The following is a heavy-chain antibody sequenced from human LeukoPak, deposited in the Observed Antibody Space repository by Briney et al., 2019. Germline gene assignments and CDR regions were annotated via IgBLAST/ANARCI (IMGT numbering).Heavy chain of an antibody. D-gene: IGHD6-13*01. CDR1: GLTFTSAW. CDR3: TTDLRSNSWSRRLLNWFDP. J-gene: IGHJ5*02. Sequence: GGSLRLSCAASGLTFTSAWMSWVRQAPGKGLEWVGRIKSKTDGGTTDYAAPVKGRFTISRDDSKNTLYLQMNSLKTEDTAVYYCTTDLRSNSWSRRLLNWFDPWGQGTLVTVSS. CDR2: IKSKTDGGTT. V-gene: IGHV3-15*01.